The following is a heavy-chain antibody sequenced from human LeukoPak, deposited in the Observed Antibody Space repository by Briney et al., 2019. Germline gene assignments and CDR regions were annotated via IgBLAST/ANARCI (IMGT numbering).Heavy chain of an antibody. CDR2: IKQDGSEK. CDR1: EFTFSDYW. D-gene: IGHD6-13*01. J-gene: IGHJ4*02. Sequence: GGSLRLSCAASEFTFSDYWMSWVRQAPGKGLEWVANIKQDGSEKHYVDSVKGRFTISRDNAKNSLYLQMNSLRAEDTAVYYCARVRRNIAAAGSYFDYWGQGTLVTVSS. V-gene: IGHV3-7*01. CDR3: ARVRRNIAAAGSYFDY.